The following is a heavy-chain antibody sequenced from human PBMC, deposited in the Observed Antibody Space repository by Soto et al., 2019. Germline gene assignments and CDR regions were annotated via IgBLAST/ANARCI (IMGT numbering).Heavy chain of an antibody. V-gene: IGHV2-5*02. CDR2: IYWDDDK. Sequence: QITLKESGPTLVKPTQTLTLTCTFSGFSLSTSGVGVGWIRQPPGKALEWLALIYWDDDKRYSPSLKSRLNXTKDTSKNQVXXTXTXXDPVDTATYYCAHTQMGVTYYDILTGYSTYNWFDPWGQGTLVTVSS. CDR3: AHTQMGVTYYDILTGYSTYNWFDP. D-gene: IGHD3-9*01. J-gene: IGHJ5*02. CDR1: GFSLSTSGVG.